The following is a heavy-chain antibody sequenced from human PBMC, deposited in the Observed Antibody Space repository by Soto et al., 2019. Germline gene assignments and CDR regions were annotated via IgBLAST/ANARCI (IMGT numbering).Heavy chain of an antibody. D-gene: IGHD3-16*01. CDR1: GFTFADYA. CDR3: ARTPAAMITDRYNWFDS. Sequence: GGSLRLSCVASGFTFADYAMHWVRRIPGKGLEWVAVISYSGDRQYYAESVKGRFTISRDNSKKTLYLQMFSLTSEDSAVFYCARTPAAMITDRYNWFDSWGPGTQVTVSS. CDR2: ISYSGDRQ. J-gene: IGHJ5*01. V-gene: IGHV3-30*01.